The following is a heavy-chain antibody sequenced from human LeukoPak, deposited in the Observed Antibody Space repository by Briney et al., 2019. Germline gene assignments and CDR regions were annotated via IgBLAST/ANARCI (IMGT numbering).Heavy chain of an antibody. Sequence: EGSLRLSCAASGFTFSSYGMHWVRQAPGKGLEWVAVISYDGSNKYYADSVKGRFTISRDNSKNTLYLQMNSLGAEDTAVYYCAKARYYYDSSGASIDYWGQGTLVTVSS. D-gene: IGHD3-22*01. CDR3: AKARYYYDSSGASIDY. J-gene: IGHJ4*02. CDR1: GFTFSSYG. CDR2: ISYDGSNK. V-gene: IGHV3-30*18.